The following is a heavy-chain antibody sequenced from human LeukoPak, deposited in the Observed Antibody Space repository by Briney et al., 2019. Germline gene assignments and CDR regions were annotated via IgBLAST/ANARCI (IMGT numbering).Heavy chain of an antibody. V-gene: IGHV3-30*01. Sequence: PGRSLRLSCAASGFTFSSYAMHWVRQAPGKGLEWVAVISYDGSNKYYADSVKGRFTISRDNSKITLYLQMNSLRAEDTAVYYCARDPYCSSTSCYVFDYWGQGTLVTVSS. D-gene: IGHD2-2*01. CDR1: GFTFSSYA. CDR2: ISYDGSNK. J-gene: IGHJ4*02. CDR3: ARDPYCSSTSCYVFDY.